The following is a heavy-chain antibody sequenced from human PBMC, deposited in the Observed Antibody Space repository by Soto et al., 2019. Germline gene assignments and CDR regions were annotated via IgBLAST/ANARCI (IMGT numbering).Heavy chain of an antibody. CDR1: GGSINSYW. D-gene: IGHD3-10*01. V-gene: IGHV4-4*07. CDR3: ARDIGSYAYGEGY. J-gene: IGHJ4*02. Sequence: SETLSLTCSFSGGSINSYWWSWIRQPAGKGLEWIGRVYSSGTTDYNPSLNSRATLSVETSKNQFSLKLSSVTAADTAVYYCARDIGSYAYGEGYWGQGIQVTVSS. CDR2: VYSSGTT.